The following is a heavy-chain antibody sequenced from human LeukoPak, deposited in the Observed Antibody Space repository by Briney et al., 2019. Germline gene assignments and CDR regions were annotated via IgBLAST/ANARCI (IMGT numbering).Heavy chain of an antibody. CDR1: GGSISSGGYS. D-gene: IGHD2-2*01. CDR3: ARDRYCSSTSCYSYYFDY. V-gene: IGHV4-30-2*01. J-gene: IGHJ4*02. Sequence: SETLSLTCAVSGGSISSGGYSWSWIRQPPGKGLEWIGYIYHSGSTYYNPSLKSRVTISVDRSKNQFSLKLSSVTAADTAVYYCARDRYCSSTSCYSYYFDYWGQGTLVTVSS. CDR2: IYHSGST.